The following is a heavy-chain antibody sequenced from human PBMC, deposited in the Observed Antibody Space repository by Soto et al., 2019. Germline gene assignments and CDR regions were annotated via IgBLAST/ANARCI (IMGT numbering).Heavy chain of an antibody. D-gene: IGHD2-2*01. CDR1: GFTFSTHS. CDR2: ITSSSVTM. V-gene: IGHV3-48*02. Sequence: GGSLRLSCAASGFTFSTHSMNWVRQAPGKGLEWISYITSSSVTMYADSVKGRFTISRDNAKNSLYLQMNSLRDEDTAVYFCVGEVGFQLIYWGQGTLVTVSS. J-gene: IGHJ4*02. CDR3: VGEVGFQLIY.